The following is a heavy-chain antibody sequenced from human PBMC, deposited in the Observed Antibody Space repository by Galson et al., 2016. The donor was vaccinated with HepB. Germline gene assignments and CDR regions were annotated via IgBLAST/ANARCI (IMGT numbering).Heavy chain of an antibody. Sequence: SLRLSCAASGFTFSSFPMAWVRPAPGKELEWVSSITGRGVDTDYIDPVRGRFTISRDNSKNTRYLKMNSLRTEDAAIYFCAKRKDDCTRTSCLDYWGQGTLVTVSS. CDR3: AKRKDDCTRTSCLDY. CDR1: GFTFSSFP. J-gene: IGHJ4*02. V-gene: IGHV3-23*01. CDR2: ITGRGVDT. D-gene: IGHD2-2*01.